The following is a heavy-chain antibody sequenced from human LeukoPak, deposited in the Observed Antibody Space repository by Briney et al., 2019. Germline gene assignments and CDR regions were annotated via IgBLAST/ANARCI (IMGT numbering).Heavy chain of an antibody. J-gene: IGHJ4*02. D-gene: IGHD2-2*01. CDR1: GYTFTGYY. CDR3: ARGGEVCSSTSCYRGHEY. V-gene: IGHV1-2*02. Sequence: ASVKVSCKASGYTFTGYYIHWVRKAPGQGLVWVGRMNPNSGGTAIAQKFQGRLIMTRDTSNRTAYMELSRLRPDDTAVYYCARGGEVCSSTSCYRGHEYWGQGTLVTVSS. CDR2: MNPNSGGT.